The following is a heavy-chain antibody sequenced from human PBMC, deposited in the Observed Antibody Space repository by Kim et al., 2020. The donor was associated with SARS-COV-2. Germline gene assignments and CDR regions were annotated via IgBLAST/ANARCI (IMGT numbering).Heavy chain of an antibody. Sequence: GGSLRLSCAASGFSFSDYYMNWIRQAPGKGLEWVAYINSDGSSTEYADSVNGRFTISRDNAKKSLSLQMNRLTPEDTAVYYCVREPASRGQGTLVTVSS. V-gene: IGHV3-11*01. CDR3: VREPAS. CDR2: INSDGSST. J-gene: IGHJ4*02. CDR1: GFSFSDYY.